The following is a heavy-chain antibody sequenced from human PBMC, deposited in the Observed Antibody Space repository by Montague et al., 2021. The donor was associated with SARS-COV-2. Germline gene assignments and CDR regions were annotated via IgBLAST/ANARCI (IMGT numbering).Heavy chain of an antibody. CDR3: TSGREGNYNVMDV. V-gene: IGHV6-1*01. CDR2: PYYRSKCYN. D-gene: IGHD1-1*01. Sequence: CAISGDSVPEHRATWNGVRQAPSLDCEWLGRPYYRSKCYNDYALSVRGRVTINPDTSKNQFSLQLNSVTPEDTAIYYCTSGREGNYNVMDVWGQGTTVTVSS. CDR1: GDSVPEHRAT. J-gene: IGHJ6*02.